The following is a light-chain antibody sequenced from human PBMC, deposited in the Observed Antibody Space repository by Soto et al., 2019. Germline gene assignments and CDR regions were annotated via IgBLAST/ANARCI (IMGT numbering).Light chain of an antibody. CDR1: SSNVGGYNY. V-gene: IGLV2-14*01. Sequence: QSVLTQPASVSGSPGQSITISCTGTSSNVGGYNYVSWYQQHPGKVPKLMIYEVSNRPSGVSNRFSGSKSGNTASLTISGLQAEDEDDYYCSSYISTSTVVFGGGTQLTVL. J-gene: IGLJ2*01. CDR3: SSYISTSTVV. CDR2: EVS.